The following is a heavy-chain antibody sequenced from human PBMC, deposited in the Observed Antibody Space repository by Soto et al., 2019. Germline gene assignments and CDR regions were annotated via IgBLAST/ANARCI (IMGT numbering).Heavy chain of an antibody. Sequence: PGESLKISCRGSGYSFTSYWIGWVRQMPGKGLEWMGIIYPGDSDTRYSPSFQGQVTISADKSISTAYLQWSSLKASDTAMYYCAREYGYEYYAFDIWGQGTMVTVSS. CDR3: AREYGYEYYAFDI. J-gene: IGHJ3*02. D-gene: IGHD5-12*01. V-gene: IGHV5-51*01. CDR2: IYPGDSDT. CDR1: GYSFTSYW.